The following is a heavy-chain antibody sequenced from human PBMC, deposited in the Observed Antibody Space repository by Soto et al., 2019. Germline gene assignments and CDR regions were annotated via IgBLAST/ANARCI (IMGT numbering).Heavy chain of an antibody. V-gene: IGHV5-51*01. CDR1: GYSFTSYW. Sequence: PGESLKISCKGSGYSFTSYWIGWVRQMPGKGLEWMGIIYPGDSDTRYSPSFQGQVTISADKSISTAYLQWSSLKASDTAMYYCARSGPYGIFGVVTHNWFDPWGQGTLVTVSS. D-gene: IGHD3-3*01. CDR3: ARSGPYGIFGVVTHNWFDP. J-gene: IGHJ5*02. CDR2: IYPGDSDT.